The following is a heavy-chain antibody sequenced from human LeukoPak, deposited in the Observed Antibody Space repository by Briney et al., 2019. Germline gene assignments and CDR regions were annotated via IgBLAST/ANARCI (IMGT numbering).Heavy chain of an antibody. CDR3: AKLLYYYDSSQPY. CDR2: FSGSGGST. V-gene: IGHV3-23*01. Sequence: GGSLRLSCAASGFTFSSYAMSWVRQAPGKGLECISGFSGSGGSTYYADSVKGRFTISRDNSKNTLYLQMNSLRAEDTAVYYCAKLLYYYDSSQPYWGQGTLVTVSS. J-gene: IGHJ4*02. D-gene: IGHD3-22*01. CDR1: GFTFSSYA.